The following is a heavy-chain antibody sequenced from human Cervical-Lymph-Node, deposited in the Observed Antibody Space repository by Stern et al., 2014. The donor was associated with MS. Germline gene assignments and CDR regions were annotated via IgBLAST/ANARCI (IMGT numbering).Heavy chain of an antibody. CDR1: GYLFDDYW. Sequence: EVHLVESGAEVKKPGESLKISCEASGYLFDDYWIGWVRQMSGRGLELVAIIFPRDSNTRYSPSVQGQVTISADKSISTAYLQWSSLKASDPAMYYWARSPATPSGYDRFDYWGQGALVTVSS. CDR2: IFPRDSNT. V-gene: IGHV5-51*03. CDR3: ARSPATPSGYDRFDY. D-gene: IGHD5-12*01. J-gene: IGHJ4*02.